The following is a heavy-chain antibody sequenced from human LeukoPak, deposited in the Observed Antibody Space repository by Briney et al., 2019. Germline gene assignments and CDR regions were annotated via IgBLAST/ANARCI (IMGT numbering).Heavy chain of an antibody. CDR3: ARLHRGMCSSSWYFAFDI. V-gene: IGHV5-51*01. J-gene: IGHJ3*02. D-gene: IGHD6-13*01. CDR1: GYSFTSYW. Sequence: GESLKISCKGSGYSFTSYWIGWVRQMPGKGLEWMGIIYPGDPDTRYSPSFQGQVTISADKSISTAYLQWSSLKASDTAMYYCARLHRGMCSSSWYFAFDIWGQGTMVTVSS. CDR2: IYPGDPDT.